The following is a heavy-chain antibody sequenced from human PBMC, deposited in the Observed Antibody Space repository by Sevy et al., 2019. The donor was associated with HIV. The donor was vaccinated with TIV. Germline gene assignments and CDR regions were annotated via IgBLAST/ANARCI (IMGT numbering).Heavy chain of an antibody. D-gene: IGHD3-16*02. CDR1: GYTFTSYG. V-gene: IGHV1-18*01. CDR2: ISAYNGNT. J-gene: IGHJ6*02. Sequence: ASVKVSCKASGYTFTSYGISWVRQAPGQGLEWMGWISAYNGNTNYAQKLQGRVTMTTDTSTSTAYMELRGLRSDDTAVYYCARDPGPYDYVWGSYRRNYYYYGMDVWGQGTTVTVSS. CDR3: ARDPGPYDYVWGSYRRNYYYYGMDV.